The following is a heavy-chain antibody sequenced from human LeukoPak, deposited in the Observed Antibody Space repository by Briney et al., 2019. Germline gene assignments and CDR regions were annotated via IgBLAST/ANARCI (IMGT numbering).Heavy chain of an antibody. D-gene: IGHD3-22*01. Sequence: GGSLRLSCAVSGIALSNYGMSWVRQAPGKGLEWVAGISDSGGSTNYADSVKGRFTISRDNPKNTLYLQMNSLRAEDTAVYFCAKRGVVIRVILVGFHKEAYYFDSWGQGALVTVSS. V-gene: IGHV3-23*01. CDR3: AKRGVVIRVILVGFHKEAYYFDS. J-gene: IGHJ4*02. CDR2: ISDSGGST. CDR1: GIALSNYG.